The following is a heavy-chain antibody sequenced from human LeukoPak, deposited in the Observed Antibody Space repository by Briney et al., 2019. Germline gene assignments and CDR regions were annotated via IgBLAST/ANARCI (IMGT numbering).Heavy chain of an antibody. J-gene: IGHJ5*02. V-gene: IGHV4-39*07. D-gene: IGHD3-22*01. Sequence: SETLSLTCTVSGGSLSSSSYYWGWIRQPPGKGLEWIGSIYYSGSTYYNPSLKSRVTISVDTSKNQFSLKLSSVTAADTAVYYCAGWGVVVYNWFDPWGQGTLVTVTS. CDR1: GGSLSSSSYY. CDR3: AGWGVVVYNWFDP. CDR2: IYYSGST.